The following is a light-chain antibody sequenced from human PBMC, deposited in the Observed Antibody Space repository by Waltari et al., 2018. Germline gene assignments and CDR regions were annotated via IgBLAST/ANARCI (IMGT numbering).Light chain of an antibody. Sequence: ENVLPQFPGTLSLSPGERATLPCRASQPVTYSYLAWYQQKPGQPPRLLIYGASSRATGIPDRFSGSGSGTDFTLTISSLEPEDFAVYYCQQYVNSPPLTFGGGTRVEIK. CDR2: GAS. V-gene: IGKV3-20*01. CDR1: QPVTYSY. J-gene: IGKJ4*01. CDR3: QQYVNSPPLT.